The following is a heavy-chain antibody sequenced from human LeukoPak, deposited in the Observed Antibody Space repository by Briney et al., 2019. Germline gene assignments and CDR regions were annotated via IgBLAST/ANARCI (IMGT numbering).Heavy chain of an antibody. CDR1: GGSISSGDYY. CDR2: IYYSGST. J-gene: IGHJ4*02. V-gene: IGHV4-30-4*01. D-gene: IGHD4-23*01. CDR3: ARAGDYGGNREIDY. Sequence: PSETLSLTCTVSGGSISSGDYYWSWIRQPPGKGLEWIGYIYYSGSTYYNPSLKSRVTISVDTSKNQFSLKLSSVTAADTAVYYCARAGDYGGNREIDYWGQGTLVTVSS.